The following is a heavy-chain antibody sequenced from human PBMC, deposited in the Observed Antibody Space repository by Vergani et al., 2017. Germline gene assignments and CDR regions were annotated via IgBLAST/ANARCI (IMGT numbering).Heavy chain of an antibody. CDR3: ATGYGGCSGDSCYSY. D-gene: IGHD2-15*01. J-gene: IGHJ4*02. V-gene: IGHV1-69*18. CDR2: IIPIFGTP. CDR1: GGTFSSYT. Sequence: QVQLVQSGAEVKKPGSSVKVSCKASGGTFSSYTISWVRQAPGQGLEWMGRIIPIFGTPNYAQKFQGRVTITADESTSTAYMELSSLGFEDTAVYYWATGYGGCSGDSCYSYWCQGALVTVSS.